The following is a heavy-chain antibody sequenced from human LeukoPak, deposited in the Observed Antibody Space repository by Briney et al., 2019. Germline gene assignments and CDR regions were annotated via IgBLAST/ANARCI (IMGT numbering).Heavy chain of an antibody. D-gene: IGHD6-13*01. CDR3: ARGSEVAAGPHFDY. Sequence: SETLSLTCTVSGGSISSYYWSWIRQPPGKGLEWIGEINHSGSTNYNPSLKSRVTISVDTSKNQFSLKLSSVTAADTAVYYCARGSEVAAGPHFDYWGQGTLVTVSS. CDR1: GGSISSYY. CDR2: INHSGST. J-gene: IGHJ4*02. V-gene: IGHV4-34*01.